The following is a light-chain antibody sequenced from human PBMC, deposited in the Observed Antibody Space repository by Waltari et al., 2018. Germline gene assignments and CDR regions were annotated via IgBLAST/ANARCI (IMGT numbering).Light chain of an antibody. J-gene: IGLJ3*02. CDR3: TSYTGSNNLV. CDR2: EVS. CDR1: SSDVGGYNY. Sequence: QSALTQPPSASGSPRQSVTISCTGTSSDVGGYNYVSWYQQHPGKAPKLMIYEVSRRPSGVPDGFSGSKSGNTASLTVSGLQAEDEADYYCTSYTGSNNLVFGGGTKLTVL. V-gene: IGLV2-8*01.